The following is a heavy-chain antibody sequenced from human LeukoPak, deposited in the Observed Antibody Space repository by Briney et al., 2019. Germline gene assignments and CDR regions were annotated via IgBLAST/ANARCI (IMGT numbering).Heavy chain of an antibody. J-gene: IGHJ4*02. V-gene: IGHV3-23*01. Sequence: GGSLRLSCAASGFTFSSYAMSWVRQAPGKGLEWVSAISGSGGSTYYADSVKGRFTISRDNSKNTLFLHMNSLRAEDTAVYYCAKGMGDTLGDFDYWGQGTLVTVSS. CDR2: ISGSGGST. D-gene: IGHD1-26*01. CDR1: GFTFSSYA. CDR3: AKGMGDTLGDFDY.